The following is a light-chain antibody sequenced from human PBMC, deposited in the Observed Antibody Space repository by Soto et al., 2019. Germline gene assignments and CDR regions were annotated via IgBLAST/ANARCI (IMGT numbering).Light chain of an antibody. J-gene: IGLJ3*02. CDR1: SSDIGDYNY. CDR3: SSSPTPTSLVV. V-gene: IGLV2-14*01. Sequence: QSALTQPASVSGSPGQSITISCTGTSSDIGDYNYVSWYQQYPGKVPKLVIYDVSHRPSGVSNRLSGSKSGHTASLTISGLQAEDEADYYCSSSPTPTSLVVFGGGTKLTVL. CDR2: DVS.